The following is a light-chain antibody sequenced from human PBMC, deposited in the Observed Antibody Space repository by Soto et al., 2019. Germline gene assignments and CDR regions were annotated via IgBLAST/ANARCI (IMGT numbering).Light chain of an antibody. CDR1: QDISSF. J-gene: IGKJ4*01. Sequence: DIQLTQSPSFLSASVGDRVTITCRASQDISSFLAWYQQKPGKAPKLLIYDASTLQTGVPSRFRGSGSGTEFTLTISSLQPEDFATYSCQQLASYPIGTFGGGTKVEIK. CDR2: DAS. CDR3: QQLASYPIGT. V-gene: IGKV1-9*01.